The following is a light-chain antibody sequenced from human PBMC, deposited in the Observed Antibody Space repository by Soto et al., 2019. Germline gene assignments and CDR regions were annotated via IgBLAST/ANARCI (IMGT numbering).Light chain of an antibody. CDR2: DAS. Sequence: EIQSTPSPSAMSASVRDRVAITCLASQGVHNFLVWFQQKPGKVPQRLIYDASSLQSGVPSRFSGSGSGTEFTLTISSLQPEDFATYYCLQHNSYPWTFGQGTKVDIK. CDR1: QGVHNF. CDR3: LQHNSYPWT. V-gene: IGKV1-17*03. J-gene: IGKJ1*01.